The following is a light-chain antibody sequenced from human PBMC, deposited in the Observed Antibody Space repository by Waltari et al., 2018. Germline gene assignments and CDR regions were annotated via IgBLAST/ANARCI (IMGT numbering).Light chain of an antibody. V-gene: IGLV2-8*01. Sequence: QSALTQPPSASGSPGQSVTISCTGTSSDVGGYNYVSWYQQPPGKAPKLMIYAVSKRPSGVPDRFTGSKSGNTASLTVSGLQAEDEADYYCSSYAGSNNFVFGTGTKVTVL. CDR3: SSYAGSNNFV. CDR1: SSDVGGYNY. J-gene: IGLJ1*01. CDR2: AVS.